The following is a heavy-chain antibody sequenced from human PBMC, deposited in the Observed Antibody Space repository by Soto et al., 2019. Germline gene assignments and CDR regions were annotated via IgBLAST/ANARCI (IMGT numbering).Heavy chain of an antibody. D-gene: IGHD3-10*01. V-gene: IGHV3-23*01. CDR2: ISGSGGRT. J-gene: IGHJ4*02. Sequence: EVQLLESGGGLVQPGGSLRLACAASGFTFSTYAMTWVRQAPGKGLEWVSSISGSGGRTYYADSVKGRFTISRDNSKNTLYLQTNILGDEDTAVYYCAKAGDYHGSESDFPLDYWGQGTLVPVSS. CDR3: AKAGDYHGSESDFPLDY. CDR1: GFTFSTYA.